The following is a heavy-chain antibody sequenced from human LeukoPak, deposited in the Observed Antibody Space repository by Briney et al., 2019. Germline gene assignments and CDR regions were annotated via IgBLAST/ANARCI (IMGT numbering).Heavy chain of an antibody. Sequence: SETLSLTCTVSGGSVSSGDYYWSWIRQHPGKGLEWIGYIYSSGTTYYNPSLKSRLIISVDTSKNQFSLKLSSVTAADTAVYYCARAAQNWNNAPYFDFWGQETLVTVSS. CDR2: IYSSGTT. CDR3: ARAAQNWNNAPYFDF. D-gene: IGHD1/OR15-1a*01. J-gene: IGHJ4*02. CDR1: GGSVSSGDYY. V-gene: IGHV4-31*03.